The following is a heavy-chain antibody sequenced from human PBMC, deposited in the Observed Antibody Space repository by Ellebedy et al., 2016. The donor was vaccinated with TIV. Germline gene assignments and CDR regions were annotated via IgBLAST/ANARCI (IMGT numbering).Heavy chain of an antibody. V-gene: IGHV3-11*04. CDR3: ARKGGLRPNDAFDI. D-gene: IGHD4-17*01. Sequence: GESLKISXAASGFSFSDSYMSWIRQAPGKGLEWVSYISSGGTTIHYADSVKGRFTISRDNAKNSLYLQMNSLRVEDTAVYYCARKGGLRPNDAFDIWGQGTMVIISS. CDR1: GFSFSDSY. J-gene: IGHJ3*02. CDR2: ISSGGTTI.